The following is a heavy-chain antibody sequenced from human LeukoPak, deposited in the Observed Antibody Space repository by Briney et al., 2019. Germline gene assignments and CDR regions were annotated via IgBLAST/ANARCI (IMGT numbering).Heavy chain of an antibody. Sequence: SVKVSCKASGGTFSSYAISWVRQAPGQGLEWMGGIIPIFGTANYAQKFQGRVTITADESTSTAYMELSSLRSEDTAVYYCARGIVDTAMVYWFDPWGQGTLVTVS. CDR2: IIPIFGTA. CDR1: GGTFSSYA. V-gene: IGHV1-69*01. J-gene: IGHJ5*02. D-gene: IGHD5-18*01. CDR3: ARGIVDTAMVYWFDP.